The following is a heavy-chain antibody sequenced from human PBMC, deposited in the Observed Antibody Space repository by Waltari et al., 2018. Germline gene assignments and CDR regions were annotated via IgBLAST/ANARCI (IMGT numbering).Heavy chain of an antibody. Sequence: EVQLVESGGGLVQPGGSLRLSCAASGFTFSSSWMHWVRQAPGKGLVWVSRINSDGSRSYADSVKGRFAISRDNAKNTLYLQMNGLRAEDTAIYYCARGYGDYEVPFDYWGQGTLVTVSS. CDR2: INSDGSR. V-gene: IGHV3-74*01. CDR1: GFTFSSSW. CDR3: ARGYGDYEVPFDY. J-gene: IGHJ4*02. D-gene: IGHD4-17*01.